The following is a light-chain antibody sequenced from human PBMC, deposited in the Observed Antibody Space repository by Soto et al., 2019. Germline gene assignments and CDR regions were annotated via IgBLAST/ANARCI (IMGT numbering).Light chain of an antibody. Sequence: QSVLTQPPSASGTPGQTVTISCSGSSSNIGSNSVNWFQHLPGAVPKLLIFSNHQRPSGVPDRFSGSKSGTSASLAISGLQSEDEADYYCSTWDDSLNAVLFGGGTKLTVL. V-gene: IGLV1-44*01. CDR2: SNH. CDR3: STWDDSLNAVL. CDR1: SSNIGSNS. J-gene: IGLJ2*01.